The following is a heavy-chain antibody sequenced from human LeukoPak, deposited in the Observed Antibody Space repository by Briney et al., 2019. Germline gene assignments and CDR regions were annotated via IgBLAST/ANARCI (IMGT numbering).Heavy chain of an antibody. J-gene: IGHJ3*02. CDR3: AKIVVVASRAFDI. CDR1: GFTFSSYA. V-gene: IGHV3-23*01. CDR2: ISGSGGST. Sequence: GGSLRLSCAASGFTFSSYAMSWVRQAPGKGLEWVSAISGSGGSTYYADSVKGQFTISRDNSKNTLYLQMNSLRAEDTAVYYCAKIVVVASRAFDIWGQGTMVTVSS. D-gene: IGHD2-15*01.